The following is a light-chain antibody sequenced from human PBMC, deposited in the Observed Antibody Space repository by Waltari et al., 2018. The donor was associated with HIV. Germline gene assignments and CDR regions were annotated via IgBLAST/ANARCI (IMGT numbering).Light chain of an antibody. CDR1: SGPVTSMHS. Sequence: QAAVTQQPSMTVSPGGTLILTSGSSSGPVTSMHSAYWFQQKPGQAPTTLIFDSTKRHSWTPARFSGFLLGDKAVLTLSGALSEDEAFYYCLLFFGATRIFGGGTMVTV. CDR3: LLFFGATRI. J-gene: IGLJ2*01. CDR2: DST. V-gene: IGLV7-46*01.